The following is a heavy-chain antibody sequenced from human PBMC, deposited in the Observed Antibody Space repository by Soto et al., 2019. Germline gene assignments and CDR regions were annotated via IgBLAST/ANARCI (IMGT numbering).Heavy chain of an antibody. D-gene: IGHD3-9*01. CDR2: IYPDDSDT. Sequence: PGESLKISCNSSGYGFSSYWIAWVRLMPGKGLEWMGSIYPDDSDTKYSPSFQGQVTISADKSISAAYLQWSSLKASDTAIYYCARNSLTGYYNYYYSMDVWGQGTTVTVSS. V-gene: IGHV5-51*01. CDR3: ARNSLTGYYNYYYSMDV. J-gene: IGHJ6*02. CDR1: GYGFSSYW.